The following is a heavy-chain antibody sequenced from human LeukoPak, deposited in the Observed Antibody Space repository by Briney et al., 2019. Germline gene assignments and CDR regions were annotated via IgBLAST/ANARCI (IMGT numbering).Heavy chain of an antibody. CDR1: AGSISSSNYY. Sequence: SETLSLTCSVSAGSISSSNYYWGWIRQPPGKGLEWIGSIYHSGRTYYNPSLKSRVTISVDTSKKQFSLKLSSVTAADTAVYYCARGRPDGSGSYYKFDPWGRGTLVTVSS. D-gene: IGHD3-10*01. J-gene: IGHJ5*02. V-gene: IGHV4-39*01. CDR3: ARGRPDGSGSYYKFDP. CDR2: IYHSGRT.